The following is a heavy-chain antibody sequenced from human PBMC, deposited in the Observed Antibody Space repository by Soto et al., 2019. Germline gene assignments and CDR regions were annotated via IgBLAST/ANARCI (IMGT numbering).Heavy chain of an antibody. CDR2: IWYDGSNK. Sequence: QVQLVESGGGVVQPGRSLRLSCAASGFTFSSYGMHWVRQAPGKGPEWVAVIWYDGSNKYYADSVKGRFTISRDNSKNTLYLQRNSPRAKDVSVYYSARDHQGSGLSGYYSARDVWGQGTTVTVSS. V-gene: IGHV3-33*01. CDR1: GFTFSSYG. J-gene: IGHJ6*02. CDR3: ARDHQGSGLSGYYSARDV. D-gene: IGHD5-12*01.